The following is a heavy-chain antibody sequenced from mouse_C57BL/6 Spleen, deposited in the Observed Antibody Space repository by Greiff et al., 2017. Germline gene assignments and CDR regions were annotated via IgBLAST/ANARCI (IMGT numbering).Heavy chain of an antibody. CDR2: ISGGGGNT. V-gene: IGHV5-9*01. CDR1: GFTFSSYT. Sequence: DVMLVESGGGLVKPGGSLKLSCAASGFTFSSYTMSWVRQTPEKRLEWVATISGGGGNTYYPDSVKGRFTISRDNAKNTLYLQMSSLRSEDTALYYCARHDYDYARFAYWGQGTLVTVSA. D-gene: IGHD2-4*01. CDR3: ARHDYDYARFAY. J-gene: IGHJ3*01.